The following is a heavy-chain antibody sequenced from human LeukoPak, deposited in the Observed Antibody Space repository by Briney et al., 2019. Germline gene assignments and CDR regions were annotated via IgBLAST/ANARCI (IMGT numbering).Heavy chain of an antibody. CDR1: GFTFSNYA. CDR2: VGGSGGST. Sequence: GGSLRLSCAASGFTFSNYAMSWVRQAPGKGLEWGSTVGGSGGSTDYADSVKGRFTISRDNSKNTLYVQMKSLRAEDTAVYYCAKRSGSYYWGFDYWGQGTLVTVSS. V-gene: IGHV3-23*01. CDR3: AKRSGSYYWGFDY. J-gene: IGHJ4*02. D-gene: IGHD1-26*01.